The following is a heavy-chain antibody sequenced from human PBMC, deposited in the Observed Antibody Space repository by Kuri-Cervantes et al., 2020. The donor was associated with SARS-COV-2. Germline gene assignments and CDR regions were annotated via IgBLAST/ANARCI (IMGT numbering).Heavy chain of an antibody. CDR3: ARDKLQFDAFDI. CDR2: MYHSGST. J-gene: IGHJ3*02. CDR1: GGSISSSSYY. V-gene: IGHV4-39*07. D-gene: IGHD5-24*01. Sequence: GSLRLSCTVSGGSISSSSYYWGWIRQPPGKGLEWIGSMYHSGSTYYNPSLKSRLTISVDTSKNQFSLKLSSVTAADTAVYYCARDKLQFDAFDIWGQGTMVTVSS.